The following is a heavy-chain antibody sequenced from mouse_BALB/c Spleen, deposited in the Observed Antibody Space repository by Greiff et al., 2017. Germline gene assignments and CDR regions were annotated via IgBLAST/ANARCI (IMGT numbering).Heavy chain of an antibody. J-gene: IGHJ4*01. CDR1: GFTFSSFG. CDR2: ISSGSSTI. Sequence: EVKLVESGGGLVQPGGSRKLSCAASGFTFSSFGMHWVRQAPEKGLEWVAYISSGSSTIYYADTVKGRFTISRDNPKNTLFLQMTSLRSEDTAMYYCARGEVYYAMDYWGQGTSVTVSS. CDR3: ARGEVYYAMDY. V-gene: IGHV5-17*02.